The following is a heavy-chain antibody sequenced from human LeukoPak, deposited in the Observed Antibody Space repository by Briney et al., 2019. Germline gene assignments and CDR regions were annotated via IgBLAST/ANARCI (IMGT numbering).Heavy chain of an antibody. CDR1: GFTFSSYA. V-gene: IGHV3-23*01. J-gene: IGHJ5*02. D-gene: IGHD3-10*01. CDR3: AKDRGEDYYGSGSYYNPNWFDP. CDR2: ISGSGGST. Sequence: PGGSLRLSCAASGFTFSSYAMSWVRQAPGKGLEWVSAISGSGGSTYYADSVKGRFTISRDNSKNTLYLQMNSLRAEDTAVYYCAKDRGEDYYGSGSYYNPNWFDPWGQGTLDTVSS.